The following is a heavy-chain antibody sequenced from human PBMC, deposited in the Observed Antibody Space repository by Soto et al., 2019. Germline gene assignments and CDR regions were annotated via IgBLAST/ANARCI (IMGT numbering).Heavy chain of an antibody. D-gene: IGHD3-9*01. CDR3: ARDGTGETYYDILTGYYPFDP. CDR2: ISAYNGNT. CDR1: GYTFTSYG. Sequence: QVQLVQSGAEVKKPGASVKVSCKASGYTFTSYGISWVRQAPGQGLEWMGWISAYNGNTNYAQKLQGRVTMTTDTSTSTAYMELRSLRSDDTAVYYCARDGTGETYYDILTGYYPFDPWGQGTLVTVSS. V-gene: IGHV1-18*01. J-gene: IGHJ5*02.